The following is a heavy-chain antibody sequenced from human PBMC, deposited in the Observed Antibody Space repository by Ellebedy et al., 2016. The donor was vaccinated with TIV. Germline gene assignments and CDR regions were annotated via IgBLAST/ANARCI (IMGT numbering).Heavy chain of an antibody. CDR2: IYPGDSDT. Sequence: GESLKISXKGSGYSFTSYWIGWVRQMPGKGLEWMGIIYPGDSDTRYSPSFQGQVTISADKSISTAYLQWSSLKASDTAMYYCARQPFGDGRTTVVMIDYWGQGTLVTVSS. D-gene: IGHD4-23*01. V-gene: IGHV5-51*01. CDR1: GYSFTSYW. CDR3: ARQPFGDGRTTVVMIDY. J-gene: IGHJ4*02.